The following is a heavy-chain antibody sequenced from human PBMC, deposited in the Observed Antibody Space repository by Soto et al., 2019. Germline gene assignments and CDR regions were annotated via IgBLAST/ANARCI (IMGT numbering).Heavy chain of an antibody. D-gene: IGHD6-19*01. J-gene: IGHJ5*02. CDR2: VYYVGSP. CDR1: VDDINNHF. Sequence: QVQLRESGPGLVKESEPLALSCSVSVDDINNHFCVWFRQSPGKGLVWMGYVYYVGSPRYNPSLESRITISLDTSKSHFSLRLRSATAADSAGYFCARGMRDTNGWAGVPTDFDQWGQGIPVTVSA. CDR3: ARGMRDTNGWAGVPTDFDQ. V-gene: IGHV4-59*08.